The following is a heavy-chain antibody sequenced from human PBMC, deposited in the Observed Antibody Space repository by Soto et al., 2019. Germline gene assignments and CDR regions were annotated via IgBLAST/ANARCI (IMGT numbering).Heavy chain of an antibody. V-gene: IGHV4-39*01. CDR3: ARRAPGGTGHHYFDN. Sequence: SATLSLTCTVSGGSIRLINHYWDWIRQSPGKGLEWIGTIYYSGTTVYNPSLQSRVTMSVDTSKSQFSLKMTSVNAADTAVYICARRAPGGTGHHYFDNWGRGALVTVS. CDR2: IYYSGTT. J-gene: IGHJ4*02. D-gene: IGHD2-8*02. CDR1: GGSIRLINHY.